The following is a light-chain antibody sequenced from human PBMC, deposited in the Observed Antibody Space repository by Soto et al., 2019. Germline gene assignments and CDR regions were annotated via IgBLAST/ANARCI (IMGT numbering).Light chain of an antibody. J-gene: IGLJ3*02. CDR2: EVT. Sequence: QSALTQPASVSGSPGQSITISCTGTSSDVGGYKHVSWYQQQPGKASILIIYEVTNRPPGVSNRFSGSKSGATASLTISGLQAEDEADYYCNSYTSSSTWVFGGGTKVTVL. CDR1: SSDVGGYKH. CDR3: NSYTSSSTWV. V-gene: IGLV2-14*01.